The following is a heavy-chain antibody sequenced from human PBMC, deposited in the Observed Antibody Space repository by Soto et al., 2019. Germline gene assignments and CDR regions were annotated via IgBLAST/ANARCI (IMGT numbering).Heavy chain of an antibody. Sequence: ASETLSLTCTVSGGSISSGDYYWSWIRQPLGKGLEWIGYIYYSGSTYYNPSLKSRVTISVDTSKNQFSLKLSSVTAADTAVYYCARATIVLVPAAMVSHWFDPWGQGTLVTVSS. CDR1: GGSISSGDYY. V-gene: IGHV4-30-4*01. D-gene: IGHD2-2*01. J-gene: IGHJ5*02. CDR3: ARATIVLVPAAMVSHWFDP. CDR2: IYYSGST.